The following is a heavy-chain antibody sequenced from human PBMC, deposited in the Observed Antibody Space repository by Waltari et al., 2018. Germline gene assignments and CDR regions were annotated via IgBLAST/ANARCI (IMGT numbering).Heavy chain of an antibody. CDR3: ARVPPGPYYFDH. CDR1: GYTFVNFH. CDR2: INPSGGSA. J-gene: IGHJ4*02. V-gene: IGHV1-46*01. Sequence: QVQLVQSGAAVKKPGASVNVSCKASGYTFVNFHIHWVRQAPGHGLEWMGKINPSGGSAGYPQKFKGRITMTRDTSTGTVYMVLSSLTSEDTAVYFCARVPPGPYYFDHWGQGTLVTVSS.